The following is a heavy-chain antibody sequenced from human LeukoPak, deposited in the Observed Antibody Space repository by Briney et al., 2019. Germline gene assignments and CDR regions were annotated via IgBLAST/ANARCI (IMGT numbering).Heavy chain of an antibody. CDR2: ISGDGGST. D-gene: IGHD5-24*01. CDR3: VRGSRGVGYNYDY. J-gene: IGHJ4*02. CDR1: GFTFDNYA. Sequence: PGGSLRLSCAASGFTFDNYAIHWVRQAPGKGLEWVSLISGDGGSTYYADSMKGRFTISRDNAKNTLYLQMNSLRAEDTALYYCVRGSRGVGYNYDYWGQGTLVTVSS. V-gene: IGHV3-43*02.